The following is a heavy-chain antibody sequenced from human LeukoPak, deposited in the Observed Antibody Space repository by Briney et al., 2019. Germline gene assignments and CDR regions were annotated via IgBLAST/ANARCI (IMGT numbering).Heavy chain of an antibody. D-gene: IGHD3-22*01. CDR1: GGSISSGGYY. CDR2: IYYSGST. Sequence: SETLSLTCTVSGGSISSGGYYWSWIRQHPGKGLEWIGYIYYSGSTYYNPSLKSRVTISVDTSKNQFSLKLSSVTAADTAVYYCARAEGYYDSSGYYPYFGYWAREPWSPSPQ. V-gene: IGHV4-31*03. J-gene: IGHJ4*02. CDR3: ARAEGYYDSSGYYPYFGY.